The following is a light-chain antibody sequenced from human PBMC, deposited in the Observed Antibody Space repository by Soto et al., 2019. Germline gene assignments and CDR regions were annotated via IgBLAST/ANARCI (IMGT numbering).Light chain of an antibody. CDR2: DAS. CDR1: QSVSSY. CDR3: QQCSNWPYT. J-gene: IGKJ4*01. V-gene: IGKV3-11*01. Sequence: EIVLTQSPATLSLSPGDRATLFCRASQSVSSYLAWYQQKPGQAPRLLIYDASNRAAGIPARFSGSGSGTDFTRTITSLEPEDFAVYYWQQCSNWPYTFGGGTKVEIK.